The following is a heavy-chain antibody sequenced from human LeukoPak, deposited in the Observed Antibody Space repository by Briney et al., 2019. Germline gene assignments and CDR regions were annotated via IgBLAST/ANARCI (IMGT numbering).Heavy chain of an antibody. J-gene: IGHJ4*02. CDR3: AKDSGVLRHFDWLSYFDY. CDR1: GFTLSNAW. D-gene: IGHD3-9*01. CDR2: ISVSGGRS. V-gene: IGHV3-23*01. Sequence: GGSLRLSCAASGFTLSNAWMNWVRQAPGKGLEWVSAISVSGGRSHYADSVKGRFTISRDNSKRTLYLQMNSLRAEDTAVYYCAKDSGVLRHFDWLSYFDYWGQGTLVTVSS.